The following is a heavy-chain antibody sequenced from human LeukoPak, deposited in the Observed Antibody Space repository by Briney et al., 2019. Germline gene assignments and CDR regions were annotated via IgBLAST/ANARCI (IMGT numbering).Heavy chain of an antibody. CDR1: GYTFTSYG. CDR2: ISAYDGNT. J-gene: IGHJ4*02. CDR3: ARDSSAYYYDSSGYYLGIKSYYFDY. Sequence: ASVKVSCKASGYTFTSYGISWVRQAPGQGLEWMGWISAYDGNTNYAQKLQGRVTMTTDTSTSTAYMELRSLRSDDTAVYYCARDSSAYYYDSSGYYLGIKSYYFDYWGQGTLVTVSS. V-gene: IGHV1-18*01. D-gene: IGHD3-22*01.